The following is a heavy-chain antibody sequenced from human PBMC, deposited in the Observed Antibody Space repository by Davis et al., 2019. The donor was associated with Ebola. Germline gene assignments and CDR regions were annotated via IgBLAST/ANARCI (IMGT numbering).Heavy chain of an antibody. D-gene: IGHD3-3*01. J-gene: IGHJ6*03. Sequence: GESLKISCKGSGYSFTSYWISWVRQMPGKGLEWMGRIDPSDSYTNYSPSFQGHVTISADKSISTAYLQWSSLKASDTAMYYWARLNVFWNYMDVWGKGTTVTVSS. CDR1: GYSFTSYW. CDR2: IDPSDSYT. CDR3: ARLNVFWNYMDV. V-gene: IGHV5-10-1*01.